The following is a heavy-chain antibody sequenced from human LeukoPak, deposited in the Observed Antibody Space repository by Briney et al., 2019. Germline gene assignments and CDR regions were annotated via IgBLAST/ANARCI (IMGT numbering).Heavy chain of an antibody. J-gene: IGHJ6*03. D-gene: IGHD6-19*01. V-gene: IGHV3-23*01. Sequence: GGSLGLSCAASGFTFSSYAMSWVRQAPGKGLEWVSAISGSGGSTYYADSVKGRFTISRDNSKNTLYLQMNSLRAEDTAVYYCARAIEQWLDGDYYYYYYMDVWGKGTTVTVSS. CDR2: ISGSGGST. CDR3: ARAIEQWLDGDYYYYYYMDV. CDR1: GFTFSSYA.